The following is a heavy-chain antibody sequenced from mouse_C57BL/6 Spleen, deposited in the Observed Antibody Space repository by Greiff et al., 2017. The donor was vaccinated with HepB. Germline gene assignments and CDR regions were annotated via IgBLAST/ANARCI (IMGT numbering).Heavy chain of an antibody. CDR3: ARVGGNYLYFDY. D-gene: IGHD2-1*01. V-gene: IGHV5-4*01. CDR2: ISDGGSYT. Sequence: DVHLVESGGGLVKPGGSLKLSCAASGFTFSSYAMSWVRQTPEKRLEWVATISDGGSYTYYPDNVKGRFTISRDNAKNNLYLQMSQLKSEDTAMYYCARVGGNYLYFDYWGQGTTLTVSS. CDR1: GFTFSSYA. J-gene: IGHJ2*01.